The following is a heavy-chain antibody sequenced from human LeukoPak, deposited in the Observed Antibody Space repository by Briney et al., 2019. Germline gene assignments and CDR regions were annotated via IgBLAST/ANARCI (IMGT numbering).Heavy chain of an antibody. Sequence: PSETLSLTCAVYGGSFSGYYWSWIRQPPGKGLEWMGEINHSGSTNYNPSLKSGVTISVDTSKNQCSRKLSSVTAADTAVYYCARVLEGQLLSGFYYNSMDVWGQGTTVTVSS. V-gene: IGHV4-34*01. D-gene: IGHD2-2*01. CDR3: ARVLEGQLLSGFYYNSMDV. CDR1: GGSFSGYY. CDR2: INHSGST. J-gene: IGHJ6*02.